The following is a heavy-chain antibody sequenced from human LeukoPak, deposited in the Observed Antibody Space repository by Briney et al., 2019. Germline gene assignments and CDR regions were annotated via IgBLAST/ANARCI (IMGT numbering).Heavy chain of an antibody. CDR1: GGSISCTNW. J-gene: IGHJ4*02. D-gene: IGHD1-26*01. CDR2: ISLTGET. V-gene: IGHV4-4*02. CDR3: SRESGAFCPFGY. Sequence: SETLSLTCGVSGGSISCTNWWSWVRHPPGQGLQWIGEISLTGETNYNPSLNGRVTMSLDKSRNQLSLKLTSVTAADTAIYYCSRESGAFCPFGYWGQGTLVIVPP.